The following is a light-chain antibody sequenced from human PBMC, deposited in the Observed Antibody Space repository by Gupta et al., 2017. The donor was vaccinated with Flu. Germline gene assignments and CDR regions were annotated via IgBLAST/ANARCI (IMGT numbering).Light chain of an antibody. V-gene: IGLV8-61*02. CDR3: LWYVDGGPWV. CDR2: NTV. CDR1: SGSVSPRFF. Sequence: QTVVTQEPSISVSPGVTVTLTCGLRSGSVSPRFFPSWYQQTPGQPPRLLIYNTVNRSTWAPVCFSGSIRGNRAALTITGAKAEDESDYYCLWYVDGGPWVFGGGTKVTVL. J-gene: IGLJ2*01.